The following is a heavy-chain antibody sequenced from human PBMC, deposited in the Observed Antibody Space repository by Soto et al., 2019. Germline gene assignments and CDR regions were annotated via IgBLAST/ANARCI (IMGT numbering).Heavy chain of an antibody. CDR1: GYTFTSYG. CDR2: ISAYNGNT. V-gene: IGHV1-18*04. Sequence: QVQLVQSGAEVKKPGASVKVSCKASGYTFTSYGISWVRQAPGQGLEWMGWISAYNGNTNYAQKLQGRVTMTTDTSTSTAYMELRSLRSDDTAVYYCARDRITMIVVGPDAFDIWGQGKMVTVSS. J-gene: IGHJ3*02. D-gene: IGHD3-22*01. CDR3: ARDRITMIVVGPDAFDI.